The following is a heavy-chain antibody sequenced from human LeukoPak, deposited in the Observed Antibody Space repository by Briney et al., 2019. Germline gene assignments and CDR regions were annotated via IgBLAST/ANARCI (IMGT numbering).Heavy chain of an antibody. J-gene: IGHJ4*02. CDR3: TTMYY. CDR1: GFTFSSYA. D-gene: IGHD1-14*01. Sequence: AGGSLRLSCAASGFTFSSYAMHWVRQAPGKGLEWVAVISYDGSNKYYADSVKGRFTISRDNSKNTLYLQMNSLHTEDTAVYYCTTMYYWGQGTLVTVSS. V-gene: IGHV3-30*04. CDR2: ISYDGSNK.